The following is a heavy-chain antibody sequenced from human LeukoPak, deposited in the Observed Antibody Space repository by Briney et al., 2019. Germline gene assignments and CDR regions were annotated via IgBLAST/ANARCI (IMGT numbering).Heavy chain of an antibody. CDR2: ISDSGDYT. J-gene: IGHJ4*02. CDR1: GFTLSSYA. V-gene: IGHV3-23*01. D-gene: IGHD2-8*01. CDR3: AKDTSIGKYCTNGVCSPFDY. Sequence: GGSLRLSCAGSGFTLSSYAMSWVRQAPGQGLEWVSVISDSGDYTSYADSVRGRSTISRDSSRNTLYLQMISLRPEDTAVYYCAKDTSIGKYCTNGVCSPFDYWGQGTLVTVSS.